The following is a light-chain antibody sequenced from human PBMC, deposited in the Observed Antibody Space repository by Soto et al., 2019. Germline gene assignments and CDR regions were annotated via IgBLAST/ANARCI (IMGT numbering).Light chain of an antibody. CDR3: AAWDDSLNGVI. CDR1: SSNIGSNV. V-gene: IGLV1-44*01. CDR2: INN. Sequence: QAVVTQPPSASGTPGQRVTISCSGSSSNIGSNVVNWYQQLPGTAPKLLIYINNQRPSGVPDRFSGSKSGTSASLAISGLQSEDETDYYCAAWDDSLNGVIFGGGTQLTVL. J-gene: IGLJ2*01.